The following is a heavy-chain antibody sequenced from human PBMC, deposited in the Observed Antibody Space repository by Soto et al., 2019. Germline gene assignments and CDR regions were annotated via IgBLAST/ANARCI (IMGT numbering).Heavy chain of an antibody. V-gene: IGHV3-23*01. J-gene: IGHJ4*02. CDR1: GFTFNIYA. CDR3: AKDRYLDHDSRGYLFDN. D-gene: IGHD3-22*01. Sequence: EVQLLESGGDLIQPGGSLRLSCAASGFTFNIYAMTWVRQALGKGLEWVSAISRYGDFTYYADSVEGRFTISRDNSKNTLYLPMNSLRAEDTAVYYCAKDRYLDHDSRGYLFDNWGQGTLVTVSS. CDR2: ISRYGDFT.